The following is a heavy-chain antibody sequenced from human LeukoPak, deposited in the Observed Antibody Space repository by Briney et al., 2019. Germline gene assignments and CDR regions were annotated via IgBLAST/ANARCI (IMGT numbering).Heavy chain of an antibody. Sequence: PAGSLSLASAASGFTFSSYAMDWVRQAPGKGLEWVSTISGNGGSTYYADSVKGRFTISGDNSKDTLYLQMNRLRAEDTAVYYCAKDHHFYDTSSSHPGLDYWGQATL. CDR1: GFTFSSYA. CDR2: ISGNGGST. J-gene: IGHJ4*02. D-gene: IGHD3-22*01. CDR3: AKDHHFYDTSSSHPGLDY. V-gene: IGHV3-23*01.